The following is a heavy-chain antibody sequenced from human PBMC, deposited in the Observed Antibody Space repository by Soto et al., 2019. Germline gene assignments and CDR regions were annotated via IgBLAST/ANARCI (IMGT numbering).Heavy chain of an antibody. D-gene: IGHD3-3*01. Sequence: SETLSLTCAVYGGSFSGYYWSWIRQPPGKGLEWIGEINHSGSTNYNPSLKSRVTISVDTSKNQFSLKLSSVTAADTAVYYCARRYDFWSGYYMTHFDYWGQGTLVTVSS. J-gene: IGHJ4*02. CDR3: ARRYDFWSGYYMTHFDY. CDR2: INHSGST. CDR1: GGSFSGYY. V-gene: IGHV4-34*01.